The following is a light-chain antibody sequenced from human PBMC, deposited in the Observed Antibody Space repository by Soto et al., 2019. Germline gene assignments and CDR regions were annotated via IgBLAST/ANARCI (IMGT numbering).Light chain of an antibody. J-gene: IGLJ2*01. CDR2: EVS. V-gene: IGLV2-23*02. Sequence: QSALTQPASVSGSPGQSITISCTGTSSDIGSYSLVSWYQQHPGKAPKLVIHEVSKRPSGVSDRFSGSKSGYTASLTISGLQADDEADYYCSSYAGRGTVFGGGTKLTVL. CDR1: SSDIGSYSL. CDR3: SSYAGRGTV.